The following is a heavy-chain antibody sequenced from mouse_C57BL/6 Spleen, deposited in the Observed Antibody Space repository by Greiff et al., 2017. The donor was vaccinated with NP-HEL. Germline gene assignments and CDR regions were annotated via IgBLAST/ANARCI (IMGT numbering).Heavy chain of an antibody. D-gene: IGHD1-1*01. J-gene: IGHJ4*01. CDR1: GYTFTSYW. Sequence: VQLQQPGAELVKPGASVKLSCKASGYTFTSYWMHWVKQRPGQGLEWIGMIHPNSGSTNYNEKFKSKATLTVDKSSSTAYMQLSSLTSEDSAVYYCARAPLYYYGSSYAYYYAMDYWGQGTSVTVSS. CDR2: IHPNSGST. V-gene: IGHV1-64*01. CDR3: ARAPLYYYGSSYAYYYAMDY.